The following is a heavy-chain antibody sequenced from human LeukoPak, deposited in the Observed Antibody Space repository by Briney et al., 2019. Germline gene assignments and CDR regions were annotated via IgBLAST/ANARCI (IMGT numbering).Heavy chain of an antibody. J-gene: IGHJ4*02. CDR3: ARGSSYGSGRGVDY. CDR2: ISRSGGST. D-gene: IGHD3-10*01. CDR1: GFTLGTYD. V-gene: IGHV3-23*01. Sequence: GGSLRLSCAASGFTLGTYDMYWVRQAPGKGLECVSSISRSGGSTYYADSVKGRFTISRDNSKNTLYLQMNSLRAEDTAVYYCARGSSYGSGRGVDYWGQGTLVTVSS.